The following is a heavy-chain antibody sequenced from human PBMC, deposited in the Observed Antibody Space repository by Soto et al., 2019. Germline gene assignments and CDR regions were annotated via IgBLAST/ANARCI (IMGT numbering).Heavy chain of an antibody. CDR2: IIPIFGTA. Sequence: SVKVSCKASGGTFSSYAISWVRQAPGQGLEWMGGIIPIFGTANYAQKFQGRVTITADESTSTAYMELSSLRSEDTAVYYCARDISVFGSGFSGPGHEDPMDVWGQGTRVTVSS. CDR1: GGTFSSYA. CDR3: ARDISVFGSGFSGPGHEDPMDV. D-gene: IGHD3-3*01. V-gene: IGHV1-69*13. J-gene: IGHJ6*02.